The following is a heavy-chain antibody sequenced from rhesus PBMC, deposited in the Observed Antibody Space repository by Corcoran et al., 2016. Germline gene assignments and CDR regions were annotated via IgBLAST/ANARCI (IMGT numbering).Heavy chain of an antibody. CDR1: GASISSNW. J-gene: IGHJ4*01. CDR2: INGNIGST. V-gene: IGHV4-80*01. Sequence: QVQLQESGPGLVKPSETLSLTCTVSGASISSNWWGWIRQPPGKGLEWIGEINGNIGSTNYNPSLKSRVTISKDASKNQFSLKLSSVTAADTAVYYCARDRRTVGTVTFDNWGQGVLVTVSS. D-gene: IGHD5-24*01. CDR3: ARDRRTVGTVTFDN.